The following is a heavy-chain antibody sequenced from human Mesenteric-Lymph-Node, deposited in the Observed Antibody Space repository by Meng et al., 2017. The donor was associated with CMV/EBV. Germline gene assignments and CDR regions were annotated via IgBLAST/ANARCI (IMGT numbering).Heavy chain of an antibody. CDR2: IRFDGGDR. J-gene: IGHJ4*02. CDR3: ANGLARKQLLLDY. CDR1: GFTFSSYA. V-gene: IGHV3-30*02. Sequence: GESLKISCAASGFTFSSYAMHWVRQAPGKGLEWVAFIRFDGGDRYYADSVRGRFTISRDDSKNTLYLQMNSLRAEDTAVYYCANGLARKQLLLDYWGQGTLVTVSS. D-gene: IGHD2-15*01.